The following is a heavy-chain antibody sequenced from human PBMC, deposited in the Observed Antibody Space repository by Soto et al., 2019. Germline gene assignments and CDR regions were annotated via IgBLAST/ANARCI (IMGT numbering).Heavy chain of an antibody. Sequence: SETLSLTCTVSGGSIRSPNHYWSWIRQPPGKGLEWIGYIYYSGNTYYNPSLKSRVIISVDTSKNQISLRLRSVTAADTAVYYCVTSESSSLSVNWFDPWGQGTLVTVSS. J-gene: IGHJ5*02. D-gene: IGHD6-6*01. V-gene: IGHV4-30-4*01. CDR2: IYYSGNT. CDR3: VTSESSSLSVNWFDP. CDR1: GGSIRSPNHY.